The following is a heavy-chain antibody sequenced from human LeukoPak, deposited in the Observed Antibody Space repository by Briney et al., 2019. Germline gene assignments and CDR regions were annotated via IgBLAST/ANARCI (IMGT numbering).Heavy chain of an antibody. D-gene: IGHD2-2*01. V-gene: IGHV5-51*01. CDR3: ARRYCSSTSCDVSWFDP. Sequence: GESLKISCKGSGYSFTKSWIGWVRQMPGKGLEWMGIIYPGDSDTTYSPSFQGQVTISADKSISTAYLQWSSLKASDTAMYYCARRYCSSTSCDVSWFDPWGQGTLVTVSS. CDR1: GYSFTKSW. CDR2: IYPGDSDT. J-gene: IGHJ5*02.